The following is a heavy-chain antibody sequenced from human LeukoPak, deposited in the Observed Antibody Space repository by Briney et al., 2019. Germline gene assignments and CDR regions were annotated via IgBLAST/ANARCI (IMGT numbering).Heavy chain of an antibody. CDR1: GYSISSGYY. J-gene: IGHJ6*03. Sequence: SETLSLTCTVSGYSISSGYYWGCIRQPPGKGLEWIGSIYHSGSTYYNPSLKSRVTISVDTSKNQFSLKLSSVTAADTAVYYCARGGYSGYSVYYYYYMDVWGKGTTVTISS. V-gene: IGHV4-38-2*02. CDR3: ARGGYSGYSVYYYYYMDV. D-gene: IGHD5-12*01. CDR2: IYHSGST.